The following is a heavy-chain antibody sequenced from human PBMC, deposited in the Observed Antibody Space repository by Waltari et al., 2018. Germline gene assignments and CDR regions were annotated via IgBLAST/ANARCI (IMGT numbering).Heavy chain of an antibody. J-gene: IGHJ4*02. Sequence: EVQLVQSGGGLVQPGGSLRLSCSASGFPLKTYDMFWVRQAPGKGLEYVSVIATEGGNTYYSDSVKGRFSISRDDSKNTLYLQMTSLRDEDTAVYYCAKDAGYSYDCWGQGTLVIVSS. D-gene: IGHD5-18*01. V-gene: IGHV3-64D*06. CDR1: GFPLKTYD. CDR2: IATEGGNT. CDR3: AKDAGYSYDC.